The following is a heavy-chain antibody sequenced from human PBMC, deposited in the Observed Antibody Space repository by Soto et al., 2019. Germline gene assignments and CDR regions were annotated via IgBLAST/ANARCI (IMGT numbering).Heavy chain of an antibody. Sequence: APVEVSCKACGGTFSSYSISWVRQAPGQGLEWMGRIIPTLGIANYAQKFQGRVTITADKSTSTAYMELSSLRSEDTAVYYCARDQYCSSTSCYAAGWFDPWGQGTLVTVSS. D-gene: IGHD2-2*01. CDR3: ARDQYCSSTSCYAAGWFDP. V-gene: IGHV1-69*04. CDR2: IIPTLGIA. J-gene: IGHJ5*02. CDR1: GGTFSSYS.